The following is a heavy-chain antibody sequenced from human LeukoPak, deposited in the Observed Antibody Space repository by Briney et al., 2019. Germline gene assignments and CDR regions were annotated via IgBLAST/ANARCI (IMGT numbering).Heavy chain of an antibody. CDR3: AQDTNTMIMVDHYGMDV. J-gene: IGHJ6*02. CDR1: GFTFSSYA. Sequence: GGSLRLSCAASGFTFSSYAMSWVRQAPGKRLEWVSAISGSGGSTYYADSVKGRFTISRDNSKNTLYLQMNSLRAEDTAVYYCAQDTNTMIMVDHYGMDVWGQGTTVTVSS. CDR2: ISGSGGST. V-gene: IGHV3-23*01. D-gene: IGHD3-22*01.